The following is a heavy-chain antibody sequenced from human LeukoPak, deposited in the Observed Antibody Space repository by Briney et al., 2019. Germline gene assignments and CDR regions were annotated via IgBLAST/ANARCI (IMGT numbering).Heavy chain of an antibody. CDR2: LKQDGSEI. CDR1: GFTFSDYW. Sequence: GGSLRLSGAASGFTFSDYWMNWVRQAPGKGLEWVAILKQDGSEILYVDSVKGRFTISRDNAKNSLYLQMNSLRAEDTAVYYCAGGAGWSIDYWGQGTLVTVSS. CDR3: AGGAGWSIDY. D-gene: IGHD2-15*01. J-gene: IGHJ4*02. V-gene: IGHV3-7*01.